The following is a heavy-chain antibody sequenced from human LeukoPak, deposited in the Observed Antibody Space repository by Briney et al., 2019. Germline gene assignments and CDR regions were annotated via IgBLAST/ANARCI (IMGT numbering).Heavy chain of an antibody. Sequence: GGSLRLSCAASGFTFSSYAMSWVRQAPGKGLEWVSGISGSGGSTYYADSVKGRFTISRDNAKNSLYLQMNSLRAEDTAVYYCARRPPAYCGGDCYGIYYFDYWGQGTLVTVSS. CDR2: ISGSGGST. CDR1: GFTFSSYA. CDR3: ARRPPAYCGGDCYGIYYFDY. J-gene: IGHJ4*02. V-gene: IGHV3-23*01. D-gene: IGHD2-21*02.